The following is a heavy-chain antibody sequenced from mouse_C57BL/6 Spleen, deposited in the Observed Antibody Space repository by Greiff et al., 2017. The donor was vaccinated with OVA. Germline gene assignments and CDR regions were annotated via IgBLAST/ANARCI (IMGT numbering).Heavy chain of an antibody. CDR1: GYTFPSSW. Sequence: VQLQQPGAELVRPGSSVKLSCKASGYTFPSSWMHWVKQRPIQGLEWIGIFHPSACDPHYNQKFNDTAPLTVDTSSSTAYMQRSSLTSEYSAVYDCARYPLGSDWCFDVWGTGTTVTVAA. J-gene: IGHJ1*03. V-gene: IGHV1-52*01. D-gene: IGHD4-1*01. CDR2: FHPSACDP. CDR3: ARYPLGSDWCFDV.